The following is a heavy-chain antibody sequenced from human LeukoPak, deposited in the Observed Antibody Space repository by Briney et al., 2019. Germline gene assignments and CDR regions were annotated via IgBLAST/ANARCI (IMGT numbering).Heavy chain of an antibody. J-gene: IGHJ3*02. CDR3: AKGSGSYGYKAFDI. Sequence: GGSLRLSCAASGFTFSNYAMNWVCQAPGKGLEWVSYISSSGSTIYYADSVKGRFTISRDNAKNSLYLQMNSLRAEDMALYYCAKGSGSYGYKAFDIWGQGTMVTVSS. D-gene: IGHD1-26*01. CDR1: GFTFSNYA. V-gene: IGHV3-48*04. CDR2: ISSSGSTI.